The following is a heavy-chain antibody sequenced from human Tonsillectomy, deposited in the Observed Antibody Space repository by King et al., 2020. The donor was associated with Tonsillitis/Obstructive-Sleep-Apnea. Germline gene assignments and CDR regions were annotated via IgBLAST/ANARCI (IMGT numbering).Heavy chain of an antibody. CDR3: ARHGLYNWNYYGGNWFDP. CDR2: INTNTGNP. CDR1: GYTFTNYA. D-gene: IGHD1-7*01. Sequence: QLVQSGSELKKPGASMKVSCKASGYTFTNYAMNWVRQDPGQGLEWMGWINTNTGNPTYAQGFTGRFVFSLDTSVSTAYLQISSLKAEDTAVYYCARHGLYNWNYYGGNWFDPWGQGTLVTVSS. V-gene: IGHV7-4-1*02. J-gene: IGHJ5*02.